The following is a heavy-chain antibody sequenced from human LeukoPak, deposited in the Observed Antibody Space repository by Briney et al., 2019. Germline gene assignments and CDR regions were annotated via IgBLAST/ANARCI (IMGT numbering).Heavy chain of an antibody. D-gene: IGHD2-2*01. CDR2: INSDGSST. Sequence: GGSLRLSYAASGFTFSSYWMHWVRQAPGKGLVWVSRINSDGSSTSYADSVKGRFTISRDNAKNTLYLQMNSLRAEDTAVYYCARALDVVPAASVGMDVWGQGTTVTVSS. CDR1: GFTFSSYW. V-gene: IGHV3-74*01. CDR3: ARALDVVPAASVGMDV. J-gene: IGHJ6*02.